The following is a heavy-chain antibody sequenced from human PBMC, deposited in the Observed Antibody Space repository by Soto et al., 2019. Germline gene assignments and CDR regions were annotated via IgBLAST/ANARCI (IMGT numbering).Heavy chain of an antibody. V-gene: IGHV3-30*03. J-gene: IGHJ6*02. CDR3: ASTRLGYCSGGSCPPADV. Sequence: SLRLSCAASGFTFSSYGMHWVRQAPGKGLEWVAVISYDGSNKYYADSVKGRFTISRDNSKNTLYLQMNSLRAEDTAVYYCASTRLGYCSGGSCPPADVWGQGTTVTVSS. D-gene: IGHD2-15*01. CDR1: GFTFSSYG. CDR2: ISYDGSNK.